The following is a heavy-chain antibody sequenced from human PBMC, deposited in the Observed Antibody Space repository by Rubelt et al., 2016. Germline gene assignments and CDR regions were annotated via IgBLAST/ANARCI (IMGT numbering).Heavy chain of an antibody. CDR2: INHSGST. V-gene: IGHV4-34*01. CDR3: ARGRRGSSSWLGRDYYGMDV. J-gene: IGHJ6*02. D-gene: IGHD6-13*01. Sequence: QVQLQQWGAGLLKPSETLSLTCAVYGGSFSGYYWSWIRQPPGKGLEWIGEINHSGSTNYNPSLKSRVTISVATSRNQFSLKLSSVTAAATAVYYCARGRRGSSSWLGRDYYGMDVWGQGTTVTVSS. CDR1: GGSFSGYY.